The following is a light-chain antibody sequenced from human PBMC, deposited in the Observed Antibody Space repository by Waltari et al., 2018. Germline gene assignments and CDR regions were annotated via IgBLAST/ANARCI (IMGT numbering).Light chain of an antibody. J-gene: IGLJ3*02. CDR2: TNS. CDR1: SSTIGAGYD. V-gene: IGLV1-40*01. Sequence: QSVLTQPPSVSGAPGQRVTISCTGSSSTIGAGYDLPWYQQLPGTAPKLPIYTNSNRPSGVPDRFSGSKSGTSASLAITGLQAEDEADYYCQSYDSSLRGWVFGGGTKLTVL. CDR3: QSYDSSLRGWV.